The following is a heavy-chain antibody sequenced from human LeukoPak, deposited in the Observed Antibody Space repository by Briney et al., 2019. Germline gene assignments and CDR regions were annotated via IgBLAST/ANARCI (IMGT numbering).Heavy chain of an antibody. V-gene: IGHV4-34*01. CDR2: INHSGST. CDR3: ARTSIYYDSSGYRS. D-gene: IGHD3-22*01. J-gene: IGHJ5*02. CDR1: GGSFSGYY. Sequence: SETLSLTCAVYGGSFSGYYWSWIRQPPGKWLEWIGEINHSGSTNYNPSLKSRVTISVDTSKNQFSLKLSSVTAPDTAVYYCARTSIYYDSSGYRSWGQGTLVTVSS.